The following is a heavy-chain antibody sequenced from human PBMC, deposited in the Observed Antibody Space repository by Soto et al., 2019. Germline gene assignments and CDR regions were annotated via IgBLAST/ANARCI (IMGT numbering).Heavy chain of an antibody. CDR1: GFTFSSYG. V-gene: IGHV3-30*18. CDR3: AKDWRGYPGDYYYYMDV. CDR2: ISYDGSNK. Sequence: GGSLRLSCAASGFTFSSYGMHWVRQAPGKGLEWVAVISYDGSNKYYADSVKGRFTISRDNSKNTLYLQMNSLRAEDTAVYYCAKDWRGYPGDYYYYMDVWGKGTTVNVSS. J-gene: IGHJ6*03. D-gene: IGHD3-3*01.